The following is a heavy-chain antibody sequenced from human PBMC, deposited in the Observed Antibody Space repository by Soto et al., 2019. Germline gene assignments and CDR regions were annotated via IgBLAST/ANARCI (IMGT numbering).Heavy chain of an antibody. D-gene: IGHD6-19*01. CDR3: AREGIAVAGRSSYYGMDV. V-gene: IGHV1-2*02. CDR1: GYTFSVYY. J-gene: IGHJ6*01. Sequence: ASVKVSCNASGYTFSVYYMHWVRQAPGQGLEWMGWINPNRGGTNYAQTFQGSVTMTRDTSISTAYMELSRLRYDDTAVYYCAREGIAVAGRSSYYGMDVCGQ. CDR2: INPNRGGT.